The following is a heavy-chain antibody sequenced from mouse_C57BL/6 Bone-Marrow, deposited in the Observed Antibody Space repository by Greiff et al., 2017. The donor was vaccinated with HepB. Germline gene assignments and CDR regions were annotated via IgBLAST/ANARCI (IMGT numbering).Heavy chain of an antibody. CDR3: ARFHYYGSPWFAY. D-gene: IGHD1-1*01. V-gene: IGHV1-59*01. CDR2: IDPSDSYT. CDR1: GYTFTSYW. J-gene: IGHJ3*01. Sequence: VKLQQPGAELVRPGTSVKLSCKASGYTFTSYWMHWVKQRPGQGLEWIGVIDPSDSYTNYNQKFKGKATLTVDTSSSTAYMQLSSLTSEDSAVYYCARFHYYGSPWFAYWGQGTLVTVSA.